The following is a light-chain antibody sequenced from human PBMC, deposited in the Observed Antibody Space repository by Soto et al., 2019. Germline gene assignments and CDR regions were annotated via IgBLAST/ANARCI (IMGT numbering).Light chain of an antibody. V-gene: IGKV1-39*01. Sequence: DIHMTQSPSSLSAFVGDRVTITCRASQNIRKYLNWYQQKSGQAPDLLMYAASTLQSGVPSRFSGSGSGTEFTLTISSLQPEDAATYYCQQSSSTPFTFGGGTKVEIK. CDR2: AAS. CDR1: QNIRKY. CDR3: QQSSSTPFT. J-gene: IGKJ4*01.